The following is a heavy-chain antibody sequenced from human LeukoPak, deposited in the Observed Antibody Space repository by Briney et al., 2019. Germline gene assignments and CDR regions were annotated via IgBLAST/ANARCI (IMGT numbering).Heavy chain of an antibody. Sequence: GGSLRLSCAASGFTFDDYAMHWVRQAPGKGLEWVSGISWNSGSIGYADSVKGRFTISRDNAKNSLYLQMNSLRAEDTAVYYCASSPVVVAAFLDWGQGTLVTVSS. V-gene: IGHV3-9*01. J-gene: IGHJ4*02. D-gene: IGHD2-15*01. CDR1: GFTFDDYA. CDR3: ASSPVVVAAFLD. CDR2: ISWNSGSI.